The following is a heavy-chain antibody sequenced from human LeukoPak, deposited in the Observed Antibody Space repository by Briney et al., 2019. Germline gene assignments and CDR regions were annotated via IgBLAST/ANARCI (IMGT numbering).Heavy chain of an antibody. D-gene: IGHD3-3*01. J-gene: IGHJ6*03. CDR3: ARLFGDTALQVHYHYMDV. Sequence: SETLSLTCTVSGGSITSHYWTWIRQSPGKGLEYIAYINYSGDTNYNPSLRSRVTISVDTSKNQFSLKLSSVSAADTAVYYCARLFGDTALQVHYHYMDVWGKGTTVTVSS. V-gene: IGHV4-59*11. CDR2: INYSGDT. CDR1: GGSITSHY.